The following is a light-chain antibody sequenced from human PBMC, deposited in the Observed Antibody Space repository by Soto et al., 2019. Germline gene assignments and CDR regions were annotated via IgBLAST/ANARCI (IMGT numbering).Light chain of an antibody. Sequence: QSALTQPASVSGSPGQSITISCTGTTSDVGGFNFVSWYQQHPGKAPKLMIYEVSDRPSGVSNRFSGSKSGNTASLTISGLQAEDEADYYCSSYTDSSTLLFGGGTKVTVL. CDR2: EVS. V-gene: IGLV2-14*01. CDR3: SSYTDSSTLL. J-gene: IGLJ3*02. CDR1: TSDVGGFNF.